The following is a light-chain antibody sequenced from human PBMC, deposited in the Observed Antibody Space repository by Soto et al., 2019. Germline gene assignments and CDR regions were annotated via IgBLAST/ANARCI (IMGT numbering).Light chain of an antibody. J-gene: IGLJ3*02. CDR1: SSDVGSYNL. CDR2: EVS. V-gene: IGLV2-14*02. Sequence: QSVLTQPASVSGSPGQSITISCTGTSSDVGSYNLVSWYQQHPGKAPQVMIYEVSNRPSGVSNRFSGSKSGNTASLTISGLQPEDEGDYYCSSYTSTSTPWVFGGGTKLTVL. CDR3: SSYTSTSTPWV.